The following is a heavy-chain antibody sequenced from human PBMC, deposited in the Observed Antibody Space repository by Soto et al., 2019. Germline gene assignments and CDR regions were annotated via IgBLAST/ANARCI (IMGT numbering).Heavy chain of an antibody. J-gene: IGHJ4*02. CDR1: GFTFSSYG. CDR3: AKDTITMVRGVIH. CDR2: ISYDGSNK. D-gene: IGHD3-10*01. V-gene: IGHV3-30*18. Sequence: GGSLRLSCAASGFTFSSYGMHWVRQAPGKGLEWVAVISYDGSNKYYADSVKGRFTISRDNSKNTLYLQMNSLRAEDTAVYYCAKDTITMVRGVIHWGQGTLVTVSS.